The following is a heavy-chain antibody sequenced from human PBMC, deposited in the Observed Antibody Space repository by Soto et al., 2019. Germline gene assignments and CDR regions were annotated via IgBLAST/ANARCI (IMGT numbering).Heavy chain of an antibody. Sequence: ASVKVSCKASGYTFTSYGISWVRQAPGQGLEWMGKISAYNGNTNYAQKLQGRVTMTTDTSTSTVYMELSSLRSEDTALFYCARAHYYDSSDDAFDIWGQGTMVTVSS. CDR3: ARAHYYDSSDDAFDI. D-gene: IGHD3-22*01. CDR2: ISAYNGNT. CDR1: GYTFTSYG. V-gene: IGHV1-18*01. J-gene: IGHJ3*02.